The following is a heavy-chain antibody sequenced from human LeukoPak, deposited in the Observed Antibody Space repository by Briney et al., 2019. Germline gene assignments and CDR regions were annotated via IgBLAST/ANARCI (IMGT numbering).Heavy chain of an antibody. J-gene: IGHJ4*02. CDR1: GFTVSSNY. Sequence: GGSLRLSCAASGFTVSSNYMTWVRQAPGKGLEWVSVIYSADSAYYADSVRGRFTISRDNSKNTLYLQMNSLRADDTAVYYCAREVGGGATNYFDYWGQGTLVTVSS. D-gene: IGHD1-26*01. V-gene: IGHV3-53*01. CDR3: AREVGGGATNYFDY. CDR2: IYSADSA.